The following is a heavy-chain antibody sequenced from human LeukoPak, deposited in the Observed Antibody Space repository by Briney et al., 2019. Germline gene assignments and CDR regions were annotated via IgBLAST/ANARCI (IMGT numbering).Heavy chain of an antibody. V-gene: IGHV1-18*01. CDR3: ARGEGNDFWSGLTNDY. Sequence: ASVKVSCKASGYTFTSYGISWVRQAPGQGLEWMGWISAYNGNTNYAQKLQGKVTMTTDTSTSTAYMELRSLRSDDTAVYYCARGEGNDFWSGLTNDYWGQGTLVTVSS. J-gene: IGHJ4*02. D-gene: IGHD3-3*01. CDR2: ISAYNGNT. CDR1: GYTFTSYG.